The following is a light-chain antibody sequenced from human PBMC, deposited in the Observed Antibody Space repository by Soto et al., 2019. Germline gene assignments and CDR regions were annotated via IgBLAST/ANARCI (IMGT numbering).Light chain of an antibody. CDR3: QQYNSYSWT. CDR1: QSFSTW. CDR2: KAS. V-gene: IGKV1-5*03. J-gene: IGKJ1*01. Sequence: DIQMTQSPSTLSAPVGDTVTITCRASQSFSTWLAWYQQKPGRAPKLLIYKASTLESGVPARFSGSGSGTEFTLTISSLQPDDFATYYCQQYNSYSWTFGQGTKVDIK.